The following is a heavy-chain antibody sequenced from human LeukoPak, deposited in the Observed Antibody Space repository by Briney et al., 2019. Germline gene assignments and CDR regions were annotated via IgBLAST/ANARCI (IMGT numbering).Heavy chain of an antibody. D-gene: IGHD3-16*02. Sequence: SGPALVKPTQTLTLTCTFSGFSLSTSGMCVSWIRQPPGKALEWLARIDWDDDKYYSTSLKTRPTISKDTSKNQVVLTMTNMGPVDTATYYCARIEVNRHYGMDVWGQGTTVTVSS. CDR3: ARIEVNRHYGMDV. V-gene: IGHV2-70*11. CDR1: GFSLSTSGMC. J-gene: IGHJ6*02. CDR2: IDWDDDK.